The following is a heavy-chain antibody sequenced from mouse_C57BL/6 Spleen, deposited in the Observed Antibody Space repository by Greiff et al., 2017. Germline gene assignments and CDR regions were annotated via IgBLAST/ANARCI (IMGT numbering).Heavy chain of an antibody. J-gene: IGHJ3*01. D-gene: IGHD2-2*01. CDR2: IYPSASET. CDR3: ARCQVGNGYAPWFAY. V-gene: IGHV1-61*01. Sequence: QVQLKQPGAELVRPGSSVKLSCKASGYTFTSYWMDWVKQRPGKGLEWIGNIYPSASETHYNQKFKDKATLTVDKSSSTAYMQLRSLPSEDSAVYYCARCQVGNGYAPWFAYWGQGTLVTVSA. CDR1: GYTFTSYW.